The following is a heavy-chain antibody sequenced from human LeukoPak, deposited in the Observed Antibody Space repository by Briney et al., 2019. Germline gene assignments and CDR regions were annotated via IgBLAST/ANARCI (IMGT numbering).Heavy chain of an antibody. CDR1: GGSISSYY. J-gene: IGHJ3*02. V-gene: IGHV4-59*01. Sequence: PSETLSLTCTVSGGSISSYYWSWIRQPPGKGLEWIGYIYYSGSTNYNPSLKSRVTISVDTSKNQFSLKLSSVTAADTAAYYCARVRDGGAFDIWGQGTMVTVSS. CDR3: ARVRDGGAFDI. CDR2: IYYSGST.